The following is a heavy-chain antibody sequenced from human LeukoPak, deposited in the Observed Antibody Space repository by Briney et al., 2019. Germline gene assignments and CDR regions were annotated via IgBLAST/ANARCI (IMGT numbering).Heavy chain of an antibody. D-gene: IGHD3-22*01. CDR3: ARTTMKATTTKIDY. Sequence: GASVKVSCKASGYTFTRYYMHWVRQAPGQGREWMGWINPNSGGTNYAQKFQGRVTMTRDTSISTAYMELSRLRSDDTAVYYCARTTMKATTTKIDYWGQGTLVTVSS. CDR1: GYTFTRYY. J-gene: IGHJ4*02. CDR2: INPNSGGT. V-gene: IGHV1-2*02.